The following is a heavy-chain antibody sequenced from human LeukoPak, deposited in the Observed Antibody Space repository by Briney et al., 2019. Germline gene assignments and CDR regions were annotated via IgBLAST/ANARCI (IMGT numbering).Heavy chain of an antibody. J-gene: IGHJ6*02. CDR2: MNPNSGNT. CDR1: GYTFTSYD. D-gene: IGHD2-15*01. Sequence: ASVKVSCKASGYTFTSYDINWVRQATGQGLEWMGWMNPNSGNTGYAQKFQGRVTMTRNTSISTAYMELSSLRSEDTAVYYCAIELVADYYYYGMDVWGQGTTVTVSS. V-gene: IGHV1-8*01. CDR3: AIELVADYYYYGMDV.